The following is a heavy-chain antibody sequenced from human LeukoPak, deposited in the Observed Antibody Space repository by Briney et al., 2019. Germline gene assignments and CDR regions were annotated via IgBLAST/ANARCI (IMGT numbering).Heavy chain of an antibody. J-gene: IGHJ6*03. CDR3: ARDVRLWGGNPNMDV. CDR2: IIPIFGPA. CDR1: GGTFSSYA. V-gene: IGHV1-69*05. Sequence: SVKVSCKASGGTFSSYAISWVRQAPGQGLEWMGRIIPIFGPANYPQNFQGRVTISTDKSTTTVYMELSSLRFDDTAVYYCARDVRLWGGNPNMDVWGKGTTVTVS. D-gene: IGHD4-23*01.